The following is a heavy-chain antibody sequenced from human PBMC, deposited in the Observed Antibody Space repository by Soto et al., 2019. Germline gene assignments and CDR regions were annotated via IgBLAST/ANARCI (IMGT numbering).Heavy chain of an antibody. V-gene: IGHV1-69*01. D-gene: IGHD3-22*01. CDR3: ARGGSGYVCFNEF. CDR2: IIPIFGTE. CDR1: GGVFSSYA. J-gene: IGHJ4*02. Sequence: QEQLVQSGAEVKKPGSSVKVSCKASGGVFSSYAISWVRQAPGQGLEGMGGIIPIFGTENYAQKCQGRVTITADDCTNTSYMDLSSLKSEDTAIYYCARGGSGYVCFNEFWGQGTLVTVSS.